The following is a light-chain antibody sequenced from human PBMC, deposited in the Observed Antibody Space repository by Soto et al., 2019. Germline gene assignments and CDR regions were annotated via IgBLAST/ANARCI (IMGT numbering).Light chain of an antibody. CDR3: MQGTHWPPT. J-gene: IGKJ1*01. V-gene: IGKV2-30*01. CDR2: KAS. CDR1: RSLVYSDGNAY. Sequence: DVVMTPSPLSLPVTLGQPASISCRSSRSLVYSDGNAYLNWFQQRPGQSPRRLLYKASNRDSGVPDRFSGSGSGTDFTLQINRVEAEDVGVYYCMQGTHWPPTFGRGTRVEI.